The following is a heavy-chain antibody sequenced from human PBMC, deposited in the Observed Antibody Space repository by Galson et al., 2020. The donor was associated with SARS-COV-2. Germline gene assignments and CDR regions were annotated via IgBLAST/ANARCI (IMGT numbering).Heavy chain of an antibody. J-gene: IGHJ6*02. CDR2: INSDGSST. Sequence: GGSLRLSCAASGFTFSSYWMHWVRQAPGKGLVWVSRINSDGSSTSYADSVKGRFTISRDNAKNTLYLQMNSLRAEDTAVYYCAREYSSIIYYYYGMDVWGQGTTVTVSS. CDR3: AREYSSIIYYYYGMDV. CDR1: GFTFSSYW. D-gene: IGHD6-13*01. V-gene: IGHV3-74*01.